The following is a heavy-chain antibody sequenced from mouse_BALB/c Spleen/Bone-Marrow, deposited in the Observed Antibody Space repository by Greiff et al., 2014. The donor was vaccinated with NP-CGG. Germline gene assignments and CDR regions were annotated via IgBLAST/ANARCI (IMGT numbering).Heavy chain of an antibody. CDR2: IWGGGST. CDR3: ARLYGNYGGYFDY. J-gene: IGHJ2*01. CDR1: GFSLSRYS. D-gene: IGHD2-10*02. Sequence: VKLVESGPGLVAPSQSLSITCTVSGFSLSRYSVHWVRQPPGKGLEWLGMIWGGGSTDYNSALKSRLSISKDNSKSQVFLKMNRLQTDDTAMYYCARLYGNYGGYFDYWGQGTTLTVSS. V-gene: IGHV2-6-4*01.